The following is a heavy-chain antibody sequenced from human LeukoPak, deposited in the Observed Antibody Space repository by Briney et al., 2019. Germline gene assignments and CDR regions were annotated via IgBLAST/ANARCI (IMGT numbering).Heavy chain of an antibody. V-gene: IGHV4-34*01. Sequence: SEALSLTCAVYGGSFSGYYWSWIRQPPGKGLEWIGEINHSGSTNYNPSLKSRVTISVDTSKNQFSLKLSSVTAADTAVYYCARGHRGVSRYYFDYWGQGTLVTVSS. CDR3: ARGHRGVSRYYFDY. D-gene: IGHD3-10*01. CDR1: GGSFSGYY. CDR2: INHSGST. J-gene: IGHJ4*02.